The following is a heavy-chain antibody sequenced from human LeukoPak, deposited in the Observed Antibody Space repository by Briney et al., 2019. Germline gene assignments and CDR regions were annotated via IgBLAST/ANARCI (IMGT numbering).Heavy chain of an antibody. CDR3: ASSPVGSRAFDI. Sequence: PSETLSLTCTVSGGSISGGGYYWSWIRQHPGKGLEWIGYIYYSGSTYYNPSLKSRVTISVDTSKNQFSLKLSSVTAADTAVYYCASSPVGSRAFDIWGQGTMVTVSS. CDR2: IYYSGST. J-gene: IGHJ3*02. V-gene: IGHV4-31*03. CDR1: GGSISGGGYY. D-gene: IGHD1-26*01.